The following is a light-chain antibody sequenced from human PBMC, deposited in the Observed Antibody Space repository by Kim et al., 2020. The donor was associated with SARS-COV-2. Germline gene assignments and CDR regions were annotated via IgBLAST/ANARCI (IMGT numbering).Light chain of an antibody. J-gene: IGKJ1*01. CDR1: QDIANS. Sequence: ASMGDRVTITCRASQDIANSLAWYQQKPGKVPQVLIYAASTLQSGVPSRFSGSGSGTEFTLTIGSLQTEDVATYYCQKYNSAPWTFGPGTKVDIK. V-gene: IGKV1-27*01. CDR3: QKYNSAPWT. CDR2: AAS.